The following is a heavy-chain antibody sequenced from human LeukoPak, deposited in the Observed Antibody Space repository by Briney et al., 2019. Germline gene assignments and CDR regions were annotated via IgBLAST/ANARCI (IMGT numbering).Heavy chain of an antibody. D-gene: IGHD7-27*01. CDR3: ARDRGDFYYMDV. V-gene: IGHV3-33*01. CDR1: GFPFSSYG. J-gene: IGHJ6*03. CDR2: IWYDGSKE. Sequence: PGGSLRLSCAASGFPFSSYGMHWVRQAPGQGVERVAFIWYDGSKEYYEDSVKGRFTISRDNSKNTLYLQMNSLRAEDTAVYYCARDRGDFYYMDVWGTGTTVTVSS.